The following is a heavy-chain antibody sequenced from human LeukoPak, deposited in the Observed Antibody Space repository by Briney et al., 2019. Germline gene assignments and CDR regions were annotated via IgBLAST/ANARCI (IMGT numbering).Heavy chain of an antibody. V-gene: IGHV4-34*01. J-gene: IGHJ4*02. CDR1: GGSFSGYY. Sequence: PSETLSLTCAVYGGSFSGYYWSWIRQPPGKGLEWIGEINHSGSTNCNPSLKSRVTISVDTSKNQFSLKLSSVTAADTAVYYCARVSSWYRAADYWGQGTLVTVSS. D-gene: IGHD6-13*01. CDR2: INHSGST. CDR3: ARVSSWYRAADY.